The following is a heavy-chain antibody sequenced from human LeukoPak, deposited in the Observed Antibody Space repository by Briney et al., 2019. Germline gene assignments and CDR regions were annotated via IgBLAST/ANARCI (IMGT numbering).Heavy chain of an antibody. CDR1: GFTFTSYA. Sequence: GSLRLSCAASGFTFTSYAMSWVRPAPGKGLEWVSAISGSGGSTYYADSVKGRFTISRDNSKNTLYLQMNSLRAEDTAVYYCAKDQGDGYSFFDYWGQGTLVTVSS. D-gene: IGHD5-24*01. CDR2: ISGSGGST. CDR3: AKDQGDGYSFFDY. J-gene: IGHJ4*02. V-gene: IGHV3-23*01.